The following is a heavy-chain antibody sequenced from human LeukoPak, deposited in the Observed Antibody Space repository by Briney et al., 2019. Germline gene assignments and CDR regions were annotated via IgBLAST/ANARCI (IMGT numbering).Heavy chain of an antibody. D-gene: IGHD5-12*01. Sequence: ASVKVSCKASGGTFISYAISWVRQAPGQGLEWMGGIIPIFGTANYAQKFQGRVTMTRDTSISTAYMELSRLRSDDTAVYYCARDVVATNGDYWGQGTLVTVSS. CDR3: ARDVVATNGDY. J-gene: IGHJ4*02. CDR1: GGTFISYA. V-gene: IGHV1-69*05. CDR2: IIPIFGTA.